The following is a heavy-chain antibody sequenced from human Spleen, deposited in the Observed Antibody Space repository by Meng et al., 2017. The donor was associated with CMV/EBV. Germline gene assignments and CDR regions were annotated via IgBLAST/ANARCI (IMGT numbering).Heavy chain of an antibody. CDR3: ARWIADSSGYYLPPY. J-gene: IGHJ4*02. CDR1: FSLRTDGVC. D-gene: IGHD3-22*01. V-gene: IGHV2-5*01. CDR2: IYWKDDK. Sequence: FSLRTDGVCVGWVGQPPGKGREGLAIIYWKDDKHYRPSLKSRLTITRVTSRNQVVLTVTNMGPEDTATYYCARWIADSSGYYLPPYWGLGTLVTVSS.